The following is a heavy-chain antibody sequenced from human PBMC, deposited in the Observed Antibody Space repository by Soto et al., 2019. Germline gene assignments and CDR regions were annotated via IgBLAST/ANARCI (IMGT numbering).Heavy chain of an antibody. D-gene: IGHD2-2*03. CDR1: GDSITSYY. Sequence: QVQLQESGPGLVKPSETLSLTCTVSGDSITSYYWSCIRQPPGKALEWIGYIDYSGSTDNDPSLKSRVTMSLDPSKKQFSLKLKSVTAADTAVYYCARDLGIGSGPFDAWGQGTMVTVSS. J-gene: IGHJ3*01. CDR2: IDYSGST. CDR3: ARDLGIGSGPFDA. V-gene: IGHV4-59*01.